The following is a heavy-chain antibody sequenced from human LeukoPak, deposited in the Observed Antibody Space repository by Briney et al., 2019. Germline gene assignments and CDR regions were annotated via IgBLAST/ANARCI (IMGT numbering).Heavy chain of an antibody. CDR3: AREGYYYDTTGRFDY. Sequence: GESLKISCAASGFTVRSNYMSWVRQAPGKGLEWVSVIYSSESTYYAGSVKGRFTVFRDGSENTVYLQMDSLRVEDTAVYYCAREGYYYDTTGRFDYWGQGTLVTVSS. CDR2: IYSSEST. D-gene: IGHD3-22*01. CDR1: GFTVRSNY. V-gene: IGHV3-53*01. J-gene: IGHJ4*02.